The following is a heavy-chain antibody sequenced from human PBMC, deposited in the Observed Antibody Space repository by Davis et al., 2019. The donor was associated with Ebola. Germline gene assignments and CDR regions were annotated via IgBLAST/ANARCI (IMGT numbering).Heavy chain of an antibody. J-gene: IGHJ5*02. CDR3: ARAIDTMVRGVGSWFDP. V-gene: IGHV1-3*01. CDR1: GYTFTSYA. Sequence: AASVKASCKASGYTFTSYAMHWVRQAPGQRLAWMGWINAGNGNTKYSQKFQGRVTITRDTSANTAYMELRSLRSDDTAVYYCARAIDTMVRGVGSWFDPWGQGTLVTVSS. CDR2: INAGNGNT. D-gene: IGHD3-10*01.